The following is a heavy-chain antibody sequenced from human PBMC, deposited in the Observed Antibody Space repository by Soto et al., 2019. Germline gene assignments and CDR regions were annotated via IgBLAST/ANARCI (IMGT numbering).Heavy chain of an antibody. CDR3: ARAPIAKSRYCCAFDV. Sequence: EVQMLESGGGLAQPGGSLRLSCAGSGFVPVDFAMIWVRQDAGKGLEWVSSIGGDGTYIQYADSVKGRFTVSRDNSKNTLDLEMDSLTVEDTDGYYCARAPIAKSRYCCAFDVWGHGTTVTGYS. CDR2: IGGDGTYI. D-gene: IGHD2-21*01. J-gene: IGHJ6*02. V-gene: IGHV3-23*01. CDR1: GFVPVDFA.